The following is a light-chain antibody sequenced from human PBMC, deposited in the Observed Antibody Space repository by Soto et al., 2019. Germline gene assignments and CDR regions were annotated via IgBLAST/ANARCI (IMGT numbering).Light chain of an antibody. Sequence: DIQMKQSTSSLSPSVGDRGTSTCRASQGIRNDLGWYQQKPGKATKRLIYAVSSLQSGVHSRFSSSDSGPAVNLSNDSVQSDDSAIYYFQKTFTARGVACGGENKVDIK. J-gene: IGKJ4*01. CDR3: QKTFTARGVA. CDR2: AVS. CDR1: QGIRND. V-gene: IGKV1-39*01.